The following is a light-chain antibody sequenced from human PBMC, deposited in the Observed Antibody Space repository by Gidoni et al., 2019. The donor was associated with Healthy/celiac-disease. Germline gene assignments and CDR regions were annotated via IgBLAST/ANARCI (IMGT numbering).Light chain of an antibody. V-gene: IGKV1-39*01. CDR1: QSISSY. J-gene: IGKJ2*01. Sequence: DIQMTQSPSSLSASVGDRVTITCRASQSISSYLNWYQQKPGKDPKLLMYAASSLQSGVPSRFSGSGSGTEFTLTISSLQPEDFATYYCQQSYSTRRTFGQGTKLEIK. CDR2: AAS. CDR3: QQSYSTRRT.